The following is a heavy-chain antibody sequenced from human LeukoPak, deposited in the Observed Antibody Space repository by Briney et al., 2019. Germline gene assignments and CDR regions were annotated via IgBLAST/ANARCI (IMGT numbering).Heavy chain of an antibody. CDR1: GFTVSSNY. D-gene: IGHD3-16*01. CDR3: ARVETLLGDYGMDV. V-gene: IGHV3-53*01. CDR2: IYSGGST. Sequence: GGSLRLSCAAFGFTVSSNYMSWVRQAPGKGLEWVSVIYSGGSTYYADSVKGRFTISRDNSKNTLYLQMNSLRAEDTAVYYCARVETLLGDYGMDVWGQGTTVTVSS. J-gene: IGHJ6*02.